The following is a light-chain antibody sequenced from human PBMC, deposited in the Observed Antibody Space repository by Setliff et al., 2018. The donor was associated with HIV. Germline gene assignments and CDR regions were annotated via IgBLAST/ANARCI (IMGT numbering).Light chain of an antibody. CDR3: CSNTGSNTFV. V-gene: IGLV2-23*01. CDR1: SSDIGRYDL. Sequence: QSALTQPASVSGSPGQSITISCTGTSSDIGRYDLVSWYQQYPGKDPKLMIYQATRRPSGVSNRFSGSKSGNVASLTISGLQAEDEADYYCCSNTGSNTFVFGTGTKVTV. J-gene: IGLJ1*01. CDR2: QAT.